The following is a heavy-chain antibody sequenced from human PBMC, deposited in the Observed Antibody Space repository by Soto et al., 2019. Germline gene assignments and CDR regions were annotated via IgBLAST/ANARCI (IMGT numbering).Heavy chain of an antibody. CDR2: IFSNDEE. Sequence: QVTLKESGPVLVKPTETLTLTCTVSGFSLNNERMGVSWIRQPPGKALEWLAHIFSNDEESYSTSLRSRLTISRDTSKSQVVLTMTNMDPVDTATYRCARIRYNDYVNGTFDLWVRGTLVTVSS. V-gene: IGHV2-26*01. D-gene: IGHD4-17*01. J-gene: IGHJ2*01. CDR1: GFSLNNERMG. CDR3: ARIRYNDYVNGTFDL.